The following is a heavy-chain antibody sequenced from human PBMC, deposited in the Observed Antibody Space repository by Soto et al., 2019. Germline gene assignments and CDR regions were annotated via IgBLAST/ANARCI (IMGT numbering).Heavy chain of an antibody. V-gene: IGHV1-69*06. CDR2: IIPIFGTA. CDR3: ARDSGSGSYPPRFDY. J-gene: IGHJ4*02. D-gene: IGHD3-10*01. Sequence: SVKVSCKASGGTFSSYAISWVRQAPGQGLEWMGGIIPIFGTANYAQKFQGRVTITADKSMSTAYMELSSLRSEDTAAYYCARDSGSGSYPPRFDYWGQGTLVTVSS. CDR1: GGTFSSYA.